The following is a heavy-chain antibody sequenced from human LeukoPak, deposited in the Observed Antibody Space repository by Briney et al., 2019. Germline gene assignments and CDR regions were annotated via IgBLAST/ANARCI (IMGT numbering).Heavy chain of an antibody. CDR2: IYTGGIT. D-gene: IGHD3-10*01. J-gene: IGHJ5*02. CDR1: GLTVRTNY. V-gene: IGHV3-53*01. CDR3: ARPVRENYNWFDP. Sequence: GGSLRLSCAASGLTVRTNYMSWVRQAPGKGLEWVSVIYTGGITYYADSVKGRSTISRDNSKNTLYLQMNSLRAEDTAVYYCARPVRENYNWFDPWGQGTLVTVSS.